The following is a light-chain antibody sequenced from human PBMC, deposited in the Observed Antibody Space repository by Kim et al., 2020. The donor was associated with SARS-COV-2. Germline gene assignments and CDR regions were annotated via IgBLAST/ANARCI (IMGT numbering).Light chain of an antibody. CDR2: GAS. CDR3: LQYNTHPFT. CDR1: QDIRNY. J-gene: IGKJ5*01. V-gene: IGKV1-17*01. Sequence: ASVGDRVTITCQASQDIRNYLGWYQQKPGRAPKRLIYGASSLQSGVPSRFSGSGSGTEFTLTISSLQPEDFATYFCLQYNTHPFTFGQGTPLESK.